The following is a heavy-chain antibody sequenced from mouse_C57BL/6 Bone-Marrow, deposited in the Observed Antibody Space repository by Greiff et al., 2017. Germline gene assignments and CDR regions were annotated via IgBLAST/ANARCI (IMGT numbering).Heavy chain of an antibody. CDR1: GYAFSSSW. V-gene: IGHV1-82*01. CDR2: IYPGDGDT. CDR3: ASYYGSAWFAY. D-gene: IGHD1-1*01. Sequence: VQLQQSGPELVKPGASVKISCKASGYAFSSSWMNWVKQRPGKGLEWIGRIYPGDGDTNYNGKFKGKATLTADKSSSTAYMQLSSLTSEDSAVXFCASYYGSAWFAYWGQGTLVTVSA. J-gene: IGHJ3*01.